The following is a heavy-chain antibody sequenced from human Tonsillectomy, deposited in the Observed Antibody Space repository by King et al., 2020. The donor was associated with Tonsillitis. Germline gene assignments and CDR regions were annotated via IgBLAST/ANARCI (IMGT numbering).Heavy chain of an antibody. V-gene: IGHV4-39*01. CDR2: IYYSGGT. CDR3: AGTAVATPPSFGH. J-gene: IGHJ4*02. Sequence: QMQLQESGPGLVKPSQTLSLSCSVSGGSVSSSSYYWGWIRQPPGRGLEFVGIIYYSGGTSYNPSLKSRASISVDTSMNQFSLKLTSVTAADTAFYYCAGTAVATPPSFGHWGQGTLVTVSS. CDR1: GGSVSSSSYY. D-gene: IGHD6-19*01.